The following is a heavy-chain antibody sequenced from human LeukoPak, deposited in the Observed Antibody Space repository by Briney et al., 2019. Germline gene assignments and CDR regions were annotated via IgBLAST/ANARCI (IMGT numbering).Heavy chain of an antibody. J-gene: IGHJ4*02. CDR3: TRSSITGTTTGGFDS. Sequence: PGESLKISCKGSGYSFTNYWIGWVRHMPGKGLEWMGIIYPGDSDTRYSPSFQGQVTISADKSISTAYLQWSSLKASDTAMYYCTRSSITGTTTGGFDSWGQGTLVTVSS. V-gene: IGHV5-51*01. CDR1: GYSFTNYW. D-gene: IGHD1-7*01. CDR2: IYPGDSDT.